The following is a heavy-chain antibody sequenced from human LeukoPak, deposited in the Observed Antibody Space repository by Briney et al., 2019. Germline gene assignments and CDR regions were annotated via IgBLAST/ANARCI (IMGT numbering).Heavy chain of an antibody. CDR2: IYYTGGT. Sequence: PSETLSLTCSVSGGSITTSSYYWGWIRQPPEKGLEWIGGIYYTGGTNYSPSLKSRVTISVDTSKNQFSLKLSSVTAADTAVYYCARHLRSGAVDYWGQGTLVTVSS. CDR1: GGSITTSSYY. CDR3: ARHLRSGAVDY. V-gene: IGHV4-39*01. J-gene: IGHJ4*02. D-gene: IGHD4-17*01.